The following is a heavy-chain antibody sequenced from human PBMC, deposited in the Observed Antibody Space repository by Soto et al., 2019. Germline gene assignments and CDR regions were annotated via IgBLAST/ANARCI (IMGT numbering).Heavy chain of an antibody. V-gene: IGHV1-46*03. J-gene: IGHJ4*02. Sequence: QVQLVQSGAEVKKPGASVKVSCKASGYTFTSYYMHWVRQAPGQGLEWMGIINPSGGSTSYAQKFQGRVTRTRDTSTSTVYMELSSLRSEDTAVYYCARDGGSMTYAYWGQGTLVTVSS. CDR1: GYTFTSYY. CDR3: ARDGGSMTYAY. CDR2: INPSGGST. D-gene: IGHD3-16*01.